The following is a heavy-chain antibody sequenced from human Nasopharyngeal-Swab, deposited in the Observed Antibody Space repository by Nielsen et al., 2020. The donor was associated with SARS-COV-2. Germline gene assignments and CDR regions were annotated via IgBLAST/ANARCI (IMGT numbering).Heavy chain of an antibody. CDR2: IYYNGST. V-gene: IGHV4-39*01. CDR3: ARGAYSSGWYDY. D-gene: IGHD6-19*01. Sequence: SQTLSLTCTVSGGSISSSSYYWGWIRQPPGKGLEWIGSIYYNGSTYYNPSLKSRVTISVDTSKNQFSLKLSSVTAADTAVYYCARGAYSSGWYDYWGQGTLVTVSS. CDR1: GGSISSSSYY. J-gene: IGHJ4*02.